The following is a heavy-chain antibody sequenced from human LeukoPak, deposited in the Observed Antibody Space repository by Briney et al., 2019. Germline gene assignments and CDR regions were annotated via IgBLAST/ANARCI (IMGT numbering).Heavy chain of an antibody. D-gene: IGHD7-27*01. CDR2: IIPIFGTA. CDR3: ARKGTGDRDYYYMDV. Sequence: GASVKVSCKASGGTFSSYAISWVRQAPGQGLEWMGGIIPIFGTANYAQKFQGRVTITTDESTSTAYMELSSLRSEDTAVYYCARKGTGDRDYYYMDVWGKGTTVTVSS. J-gene: IGHJ6*03. CDR1: GGTFSSYA. V-gene: IGHV1-69*05.